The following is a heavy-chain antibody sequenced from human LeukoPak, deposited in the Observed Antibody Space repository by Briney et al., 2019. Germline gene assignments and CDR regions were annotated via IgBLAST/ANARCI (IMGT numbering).Heavy chain of an antibody. CDR3: ATIDTAMVIGYYYYGMDV. CDR1: GGTFSSYA. D-gene: IGHD5-18*01. Sequence: EASVKVSCKASGGTFSSYAISWVRQAPRQGLEWMGGIIPIFGTANYAQKFQGSVTITADESTSTAYMELSSLRSEDTAVYYCATIDTAMVIGYYYYGMDVWGQGTTVTVSS. J-gene: IGHJ6*02. V-gene: IGHV1-69*01. CDR2: IIPIFGTA.